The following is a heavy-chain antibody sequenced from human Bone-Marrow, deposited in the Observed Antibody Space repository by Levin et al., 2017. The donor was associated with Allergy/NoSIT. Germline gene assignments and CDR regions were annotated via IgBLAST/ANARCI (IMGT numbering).Heavy chain of an antibody. CDR1: GGSISSSSYY. CDR2: IYYSGST. D-gene: IGHD4-17*01. CDR3: AQTLYGDYVGGNDY. V-gene: IGHV4-39*01. J-gene: IGHJ4*02. Sequence: SSETLSLTCSVSGGSISSSSYYWGWIRQPPGKGLEWIGSIYYSGSTYYNPSLRGRVTISVDTSEDQFSLKLTSVTAADTAVYFCAQTLYGDYVGGNDYWGQGTLVTVSS.